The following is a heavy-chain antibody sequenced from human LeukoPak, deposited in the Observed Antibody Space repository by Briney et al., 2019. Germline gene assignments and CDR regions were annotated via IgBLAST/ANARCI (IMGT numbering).Heavy chain of an antibody. CDR3: ARGVCSSTSCHYYYYMDV. J-gene: IGHJ6*03. CDR2: ISAYNGNT. CDR1: GYTFTSYG. Sequence: GASVKVSCKASGYTFTSYGISWVRQAPGQGLEWMGWISAYNGNTNYAQKLQGRVTMTTDTSTSTAYMELRSLRSDDTAVYYCARGVCSSTSCHYYYYMDVWGKGTTVTVSS. D-gene: IGHD2-2*01. V-gene: IGHV1-18*01.